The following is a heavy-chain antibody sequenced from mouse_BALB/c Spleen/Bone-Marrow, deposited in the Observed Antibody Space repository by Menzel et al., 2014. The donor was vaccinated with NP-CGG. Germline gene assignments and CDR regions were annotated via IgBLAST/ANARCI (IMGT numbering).Heavy chain of an antibody. Sequence: SGAELARPGASVKLSCKASGYTFTSYWMQWVKQRPGQGLEWIGAIHPGDGDTRYTQKFKGKATLAADKSSSTAYMQLSSLASEDSAVYYCARSEGNYAMDYWGQGTSVTVSS. V-gene: IGHV1-87*01. CDR2: IHPGDGDT. CDR1: GYTFTSYW. J-gene: IGHJ4*01. CDR3: ARSEGNYAMDY.